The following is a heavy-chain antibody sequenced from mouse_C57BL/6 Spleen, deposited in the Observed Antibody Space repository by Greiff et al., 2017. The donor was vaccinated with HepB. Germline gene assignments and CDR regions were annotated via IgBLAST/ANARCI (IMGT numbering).Heavy chain of an antibody. Sequence: DVKLVESGGGLVQPGGSLSLSCAASGFTFTDYYMSWVRQPPGKALEWLGFIRNKANGYTTEYSASVKGRFTISRDNSQSILYLQLNALRAEDSATYYCARNRGYFDYWGQGTTLTVSS. CDR1: GFTFTDYY. V-gene: IGHV7-3*01. CDR2: IRNKANGYTT. J-gene: IGHJ2*01. CDR3: ARNRGYFDY.